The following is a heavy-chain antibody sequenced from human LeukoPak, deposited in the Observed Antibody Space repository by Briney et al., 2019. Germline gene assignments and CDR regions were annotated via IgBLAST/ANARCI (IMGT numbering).Heavy chain of an antibody. CDR3: ASFYCSGGSCYQYYYYYYMDV. V-gene: IGHV4-34*01. CDR2: IYYSGST. Sequence: PSETLSLTCAVYGGSFSGYYWNWIRQAPGKGLEWIGIIYYSGSTYSNPSLRSRVTISVDTSKNQFSLKLSSVTAADTAVYYCASFYCSGGSCYQYYYYYYMDVWGKGTTVTISS. J-gene: IGHJ6*03. D-gene: IGHD2-15*01. CDR1: GGSFSGYY.